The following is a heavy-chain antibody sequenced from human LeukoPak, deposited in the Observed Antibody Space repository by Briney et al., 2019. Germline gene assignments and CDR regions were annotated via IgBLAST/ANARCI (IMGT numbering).Heavy chain of an antibody. V-gene: IGHV5-51*01. CDR3: ATKLHGDYFDY. CDR2: IYPGDSDA. Sequence: GESLKISCKGSGYSFANYWIGRVRQMPGKGLEWMGFIYPGDSDARYSPSFQGQVTLSADKSINTAYLQWSSLRASDTAMYYCATKLHGDYFDYWGQGSLVTVSS. D-gene: IGHD4-17*01. J-gene: IGHJ4*02. CDR1: GYSFANYW.